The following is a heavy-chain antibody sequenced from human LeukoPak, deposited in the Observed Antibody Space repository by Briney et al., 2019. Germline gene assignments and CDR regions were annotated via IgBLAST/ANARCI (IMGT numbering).Heavy chain of an antibody. CDR3: AKDRDYYDRTYYFDY. CDR2: ISSSSSYI. J-gene: IGHJ4*02. V-gene: IGHV3-21*04. Sequence: PGGSLRLSCAASGFTFSSYSMNWVRQAPGKGLEWVSSISSSSSYIYYADSVKGRFTISRDNAKNSLYLQMNSLRAEDTAVYYCAKDRDYYDRTYYFDYWGQGTLVTVSS. CDR1: GFTFSSYS. D-gene: IGHD3-22*01.